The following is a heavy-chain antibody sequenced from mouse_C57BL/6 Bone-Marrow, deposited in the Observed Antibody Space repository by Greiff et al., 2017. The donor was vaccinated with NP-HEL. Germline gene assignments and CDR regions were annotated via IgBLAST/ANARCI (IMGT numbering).Heavy chain of an antibody. V-gene: IGHV1-42*01. CDR1: GYSFTGYY. J-gene: IGHJ3*01. CDR3: ARWGGYPWFAY. D-gene: IGHD2-2*01. Sequence: DVKLQESGPELVKPGASVKISCKASGYSFTGYYMNWVKQSPEKSLEWIGEINPSTGGTTYNQKFKAKATLTVDKSSSTAYMQLKSLTSEDSAVYYCARWGGYPWFAYWGQGTLVTVSA. CDR2: INPSTGGT.